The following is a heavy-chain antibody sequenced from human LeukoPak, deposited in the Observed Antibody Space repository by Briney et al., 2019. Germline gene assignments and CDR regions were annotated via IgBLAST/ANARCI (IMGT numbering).Heavy chain of an antibody. CDR3: ARAMITFGGVIEGFDY. CDR1: GGSISSYY. D-gene: IGHD3-16*02. V-gene: IGHV4-59*01. Sequence: PSETLSLTSTVSGGSISSYYWSWIRQPPGKGLEWIGYIYYSGSTNYNPSLKSRVTISVDTSKNQFSLKLSSVTAADTAVYYCARAMITFGGVIEGFDYWGQGTLVTVSS. CDR2: IYYSGST. J-gene: IGHJ4*02.